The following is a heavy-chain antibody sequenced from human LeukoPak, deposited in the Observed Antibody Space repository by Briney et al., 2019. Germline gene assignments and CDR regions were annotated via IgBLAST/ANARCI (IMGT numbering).Heavy chain of an antibody. CDR1: GFTVSSNY. J-gene: IGHJ3*02. V-gene: IGHV3-66*01. D-gene: IGHD2-2*01. Sequence: GGSLRLSCAASGFTVSSNYMSWVRQAPGKGLEWVSVIYSGGGTYYADSVKGRFTISRDNSKNTLYLQMNSLRAEDTAVYYCARVPSGDAFDIWGQGTMVTVSS. CDR2: IYSGGGT. CDR3: ARVPSGDAFDI.